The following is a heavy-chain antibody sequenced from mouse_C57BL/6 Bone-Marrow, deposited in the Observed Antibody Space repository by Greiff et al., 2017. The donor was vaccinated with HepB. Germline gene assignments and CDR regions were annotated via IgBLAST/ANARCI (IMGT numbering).Heavy chain of an antibody. CDR3: ARRGLY. CDR2: ISSGGSYT. J-gene: IGHJ4*01. V-gene: IGHV5-6*01. CDR1: GFTFSSYG. Sequence: DVHLVESGGDLVKPGGSLKLSCAASGFTFSSYGMSWVRQTPDKRLEWVATISSGGSYTYYPDSVKGRFTISRDNAKNTLYLQMSSLKSEDTAMYYCARRGLYWGQGTSVTVSS.